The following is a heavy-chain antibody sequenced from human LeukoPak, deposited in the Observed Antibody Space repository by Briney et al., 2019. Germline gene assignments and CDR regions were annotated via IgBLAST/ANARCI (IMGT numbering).Heavy chain of an antibody. CDR3: ARAGSHWHYVY. D-gene: IGHD3-10*01. Sequence: GGSLRLSCVASGFTFSSSSMSWVRQAPGKGLEWVANIKEDGSERYYVDSVKGRFTISRDNAKNSLSLQMNNLRVEDTAVYYCARAGSHWHYVYWGQGTVVTVSS. J-gene: IGHJ4*02. CDR1: GFTFSSSS. V-gene: IGHV3-7*01. CDR2: IKEDGSER.